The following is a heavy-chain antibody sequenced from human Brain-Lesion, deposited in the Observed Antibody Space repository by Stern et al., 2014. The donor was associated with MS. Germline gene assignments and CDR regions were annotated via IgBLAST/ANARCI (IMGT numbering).Heavy chain of an antibody. D-gene: IGHD6-13*01. V-gene: IGHV3-23*04. Sequence: EVQLVESGGGLVQPGGSLRLSCAASGFSFSIYAMNWVRQAPGQGPEWVAGIRGRGDSAYYADSVNGRFTISRDNSKNTVYLQMNSLRADDTAVYYCAKGLRQQLVPFDYWGQGTLVSVSS. CDR1: GFSFSIYA. CDR3: AKGLRQQLVPFDY. J-gene: IGHJ4*02. CDR2: IRGRGDSA.